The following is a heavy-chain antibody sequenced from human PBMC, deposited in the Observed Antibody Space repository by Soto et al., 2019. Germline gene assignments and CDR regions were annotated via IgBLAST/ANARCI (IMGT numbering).Heavy chain of an antibody. D-gene: IGHD6-19*01. CDR1: GYAFTSYG. J-gene: IGHJ4*02. CDR2: ISAYNGNT. CDR3: ASAAVTGTAGLDF. Sequence: ASVKVSCKASGYAFTSYGISWVRQAPGQGLEWMGWISAYNGNTNYAQKLQGRVTVTTDTSTSTAYMELRSLRSDDTAVYYYASAAVTGTAGLDFWGQGTQVTVSS. V-gene: IGHV1-18*04.